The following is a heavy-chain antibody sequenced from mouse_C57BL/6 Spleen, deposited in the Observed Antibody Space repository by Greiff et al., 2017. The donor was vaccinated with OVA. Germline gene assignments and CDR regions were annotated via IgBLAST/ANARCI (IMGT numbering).Heavy chain of an antibody. J-gene: IGHJ2*01. CDR3: ARLDDGSYGRDY. Sequence: QVQLKQPGPELVKPGASVKISCKASGYSFTSYYIHWVKQRPGQGLEWIGWIYPGSGNTKYNEKFKGKATLTADTSSSTAYMQLSSLTSEDSAVYYCARLDDGSYGRDYWGQGTTLTVSS. V-gene: IGHV1-66*01. CDR2: IYPGSGNT. D-gene: IGHD2-3*01. CDR1: GYSFTSYY.